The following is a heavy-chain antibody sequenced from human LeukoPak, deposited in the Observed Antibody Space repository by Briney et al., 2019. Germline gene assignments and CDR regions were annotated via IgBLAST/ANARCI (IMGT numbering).Heavy chain of an antibody. CDR3: ARKSIVAAGRKPYDY. D-gene: IGHD6-13*01. CDR2: INHSGST. V-gene: IGHV4-34*01. Sequence: SETLSLTCAVYGGSFSGYYWSWIRQPPGKGLEWIGEINHSGSTNYNPSLKSRVTISVDTSKNQFSLKLSSVTAADTAVYYCARKSIVAAGRKPYDYWDQGTLVTVSP. CDR1: GGSFSGYY. J-gene: IGHJ4*02.